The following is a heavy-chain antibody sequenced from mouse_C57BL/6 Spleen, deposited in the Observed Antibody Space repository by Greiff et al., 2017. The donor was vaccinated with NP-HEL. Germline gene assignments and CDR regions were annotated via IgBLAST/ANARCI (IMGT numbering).Heavy chain of an antibody. D-gene: IGHD1-1*01. Sequence: VQLQQSGPELVKPGASVKISCKASGYAFSSSWMNWVKQRPGKGLEWIGRIYPGDGDTNYNGKFKGKATLTADKSSSTAYMQLSSLTSEDSAVYFCAKEPYYYGSTPDVWGTGTTVTVSS. CDR2: IYPGDGDT. CDR1: GYAFSSSW. CDR3: AKEPYYYGSTPDV. V-gene: IGHV1-82*01. J-gene: IGHJ1*03.